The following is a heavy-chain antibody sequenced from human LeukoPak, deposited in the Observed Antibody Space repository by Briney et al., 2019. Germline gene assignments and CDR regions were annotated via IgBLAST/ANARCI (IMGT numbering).Heavy chain of an antibody. CDR2: ISSSSSYI. CDR1: GFTFSSYS. Sequence: GGSLGLSCAASGFTFSSYSMNWVRQAPGKGLEWVSSISSSSSYIYYADSMKGRFTISRDNAKNSLYLQMNSLRAEDTAVYYCASSEILYNPWGQGTLVTVSS. V-gene: IGHV3-21*01. D-gene: IGHD1-14*01. J-gene: IGHJ5*02. CDR3: ASSEILYNP.